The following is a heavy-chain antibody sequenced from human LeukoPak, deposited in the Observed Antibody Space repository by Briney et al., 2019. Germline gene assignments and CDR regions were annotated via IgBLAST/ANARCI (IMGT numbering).Heavy chain of an antibody. J-gene: IGHJ4*02. V-gene: IGHV1-69*01. CDR1: GGTFSSYA. CDR3: ARSYYDFGSGYYTGFDY. CDR2: IIPIFGTA. D-gene: IGHD3-3*01. Sequence: GSSVKVSCKASGGTFSSYAISWVRQAPGQGLEWMGGIIPIFGTANYAQKFQGRVTITADESTSTAYMELRSLRSDDTAVYYCARSYYDFGSGYYTGFDYGGQGTLVTVSS.